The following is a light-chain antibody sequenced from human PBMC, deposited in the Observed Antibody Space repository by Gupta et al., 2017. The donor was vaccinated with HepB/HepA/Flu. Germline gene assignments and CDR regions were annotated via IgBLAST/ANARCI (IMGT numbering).Light chain of an antibody. CDR2: NTN. CDR1: SGSVSTNYY. V-gene: IGLV8-61*01. CDR3: VLFMGSGIWV. Sequence: QTVVTQEPSFSVSPGGTVTLTCGLNSGSVSTNYYPSWYQQTPGQAPRTLIYNTNTRSSGVPDRFSGSVRGSKAALTITGARADDESDYYCVLFMGSGIWVFGGGTKLTVL. J-gene: IGLJ3*02.